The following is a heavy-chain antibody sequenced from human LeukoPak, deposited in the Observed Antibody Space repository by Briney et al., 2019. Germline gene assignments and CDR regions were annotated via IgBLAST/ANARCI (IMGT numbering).Heavy chain of an antibody. V-gene: IGHV4-4*02. CDR3: AREGGFYRPLDY. CDR2: VHLDGRT. D-gene: IGHD3-3*01. CDR1: GGSVTSTNW. Sequence: SETLSLTCAVSGGSVTSTNWWTWVGQPPGKGLEWIGEVHLDGRTNYNPSLTGRLTLSVDLYENHISLKLTSVTAADTAVYYCAREGGFYRPLDYLGQGTLVTVSS. J-gene: IGHJ4*02.